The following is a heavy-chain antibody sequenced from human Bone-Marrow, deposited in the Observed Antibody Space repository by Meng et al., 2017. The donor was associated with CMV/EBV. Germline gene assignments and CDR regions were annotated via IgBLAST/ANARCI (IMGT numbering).Heavy chain of an antibody. Sequence: KVSCKGSGYSFTSYWIGWVRQMPGKGLEWMGIIYPGDSDTRYSPSFQGQVTISADKSISTAYLQWSSLKASDTAMYYCARDDNWFGELCDYWGQGTLVTVSS. J-gene: IGHJ4*02. CDR3: ARDDNWFGELCDY. CDR2: IYPGDSDT. V-gene: IGHV5-51*01. CDR1: GYSFTSYW. D-gene: IGHD3-10*01.